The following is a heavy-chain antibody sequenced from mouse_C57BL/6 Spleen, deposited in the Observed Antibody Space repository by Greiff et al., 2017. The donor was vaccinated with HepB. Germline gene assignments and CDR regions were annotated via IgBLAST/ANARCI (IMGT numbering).Heavy chain of an antibody. J-gene: IGHJ2*01. CDR3: AREEVYSNYLDY. V-gene: IGHV5-4*01. Sequence: EVQLVESGGGLVKPGGSLKLSCAASGFTFSSYAMSWVRQTPEKRLEWVATISDGGSYTYYPDNVKGRFTISRDNAKNNLYLQMSHLKSEDTAMYYCAREEVYSNYLDYWGQGTTLTVSS. D-gene: IGHD2-5*01. CDR2: ISDGGSYT. CDR1: GFTFSSYA.